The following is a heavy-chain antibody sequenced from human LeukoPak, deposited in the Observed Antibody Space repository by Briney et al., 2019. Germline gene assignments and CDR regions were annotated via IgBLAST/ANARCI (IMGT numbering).Heavy chain of an antibody. Sequence: GASVKVSCKASGYTFTGYYMHWVRQAPGQGLEWMGWINPNSGGTNYAQKFQGRVTMTRDTSISTAYMELSRLRSDDTAVYYCARVRRIADLGQWEGPREYFQHWARAPWSPSPQ. CDR1: GYTFTGYY. D-gene: IGHD6-13*01. CDR3: ARVRRIADLGQWEGPREYFQH. CDR2: INPNSGGT. V-gene: IGHV1-2*02. J-gene: IGHJ1*01.